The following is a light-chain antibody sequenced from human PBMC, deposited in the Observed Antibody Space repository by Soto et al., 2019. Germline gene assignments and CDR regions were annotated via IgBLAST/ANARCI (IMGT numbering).Light chain of an antibody. J-gene: IGKJ1*01. V-gene: IGKV3-20*01. Sequence: ELVLTQSPGTLSLSQRERATLSCRASQSVSNAYLAWYQHKVGQSPRLLIYGASNRAPGIPDRFSGSGSGTDFTLTISRLEPEDFAVYYCQQYAASPRTFGQGTQVEVK. CDR3: QQYAASPRT. CDR2: GAS. CDR1: QSVSNAY.